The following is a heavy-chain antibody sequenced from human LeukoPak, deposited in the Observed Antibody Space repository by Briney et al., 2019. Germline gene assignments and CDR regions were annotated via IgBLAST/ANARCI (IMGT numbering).Heavy chain of an antibody. Sequence: GGSLRLSCTASGFLFIEYSMHRVRQAPGKGLECISYIGIDSGNTKYADSVRGRSTISADKAKNSLYLQMNSLRGEDTAVYYCARDHNYAFDNWGQGTLVPVAT. J-gene: IGHJ4*02. CDR1: GFLFIEYS. CDR2: IGIDSGNT. D-gene: IGHD1-1*01. CDR3: ARDHNYAFDN. V-gene: IGHV3-48*01.